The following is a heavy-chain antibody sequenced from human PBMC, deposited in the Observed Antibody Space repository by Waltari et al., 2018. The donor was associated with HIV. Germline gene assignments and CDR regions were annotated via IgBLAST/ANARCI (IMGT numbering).Heavy chain of an antibody. CDR2: IWHDGSKT. CDR1: GFTFNTYG. CDR3: ARQVGAALFDY. Sequence: QVQLVESGGGVVQPAGSVRLSGTASGFTFNTYGMHWVRQAPGKGLEWVALIWHDGSKTYYADSLKGRFTISRDNSKNTLYLQMNSLRGEDTAVYYCARQVGAALFDYWGQGALVTVFS. V-gene: IGHV3-33*01. D-gene: IGHD1-26*01. J-gene: IGHJ4*02.